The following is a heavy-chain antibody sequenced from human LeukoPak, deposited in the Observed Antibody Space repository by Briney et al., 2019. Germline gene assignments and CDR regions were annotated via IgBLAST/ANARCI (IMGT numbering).Heavy chain of an antibody. CDR3: ARDRRDMVRGINIVRQYHYYYMDV. CDR2: IYTSGST. V-gene: IGHV4-4*07. Sequence: SETLSLTCTVSGGSISSYYWSWIRQPAGKGLEWIGRIYTSGSTNYNPSLKSRVTISVDTSKNQFSLKLSSVTAADTAVYYCARDRRDMVRGINIVRQYHYYYMDVWGKGTTVTVSS. J-gene: IGHJ6*03. D-gene: IGHD3-10*01. CDR1: GGSISSYY.